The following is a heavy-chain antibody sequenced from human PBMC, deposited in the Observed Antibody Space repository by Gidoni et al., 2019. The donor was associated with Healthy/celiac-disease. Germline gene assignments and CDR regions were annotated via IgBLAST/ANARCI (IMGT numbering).Heavy chain of an antibody. D-gene: IGHD2-2*01. CDR3: ASGTGGVVVPAAAYYFDY. Sequence: QVQLQQWGAGLLKPSENLSLTCAVYGGSFSGYYWSWIRQTPGKGLEWIGEINHSGSTNYNPSLKSRVTISVDTSKNQFSLKLSSVTAADTAVYYCASGTGGVVVPAAAYYFDYWGQGTLVTVSS. J-gene: IGHJ4*02. V-gene: IGHV4-34*01. CDR2: INHSGST. CDR1: GGSFSGYY.